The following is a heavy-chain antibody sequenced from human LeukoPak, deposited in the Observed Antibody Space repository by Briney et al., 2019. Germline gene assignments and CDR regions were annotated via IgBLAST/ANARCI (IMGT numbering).Heavy chain of an antibody. V-gene: IGHV1-69*06. J-gene: IGHJ4*02. Sequence: SVKVSCKASGGTFSSYAISWVRQAAGQGLEWMGGIIPIFGTANYAQKFQGRVTITADKSTSTAYMELSSLRSEDTAVYYCAREYYDILTGYYNPGYWGQGTLVTVSS. CDR3: AREYYDILTGYYNPGY. D-gene: IGHD3-9*01. CDR2: IIPIFGTA. CDR1: GGTFSSYA.